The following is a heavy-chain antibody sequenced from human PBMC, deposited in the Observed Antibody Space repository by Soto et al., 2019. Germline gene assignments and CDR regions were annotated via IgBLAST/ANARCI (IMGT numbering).Heavy chain of an antibody. CDR1: GFTFSSYA. J-gene: IGHJ4*02. D-gene: IGHD6-19*01. CDR2: ISGSGGST. V-gene: IGHV3-23*01. Sequence: EVQLLESGGGLVQPGGSLRLSCAASGFTFSSYAMSWVRQAPGKGLEWVSAISGSGGSTYYADSVKGRCTISRDNSKNTLYLRRNRRRAEDTAVYYCARRSSGWYFDYWGQGTLVSVSS. CDR3: ARRSSGWYFDY.